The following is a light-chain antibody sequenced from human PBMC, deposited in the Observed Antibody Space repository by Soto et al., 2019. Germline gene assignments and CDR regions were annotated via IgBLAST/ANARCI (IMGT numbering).Light chain of an antibody. CDR3: QQYNSYPGT. J-gene: IGKJ1*01. V-gene: IGKV1-9*01. CDR1: QGISGY. Sequence: DIQLTQSPSFLSASVGDRVTITCRASQGISGYLACYQQKPGKAPKLLIYDASSLESGVPSRFSGSGSGTEFTLTISSLQPDDFATYYCQQYNSYPGTFGQGTKVDI. CDR2: DAS.